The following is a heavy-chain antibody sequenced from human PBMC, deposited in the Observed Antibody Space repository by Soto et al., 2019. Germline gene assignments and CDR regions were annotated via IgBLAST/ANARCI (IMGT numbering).Heavy chain of an antibody. Sequence: PGGSLRLSCAASGCTFSSYAMIWVRQAPGKGLELVSAISGSGGSTYYADSVKGRFTISRDNSKNTLYLQMNSLRAEDTAVYYCVKDHAPYYYYGMDVWGQGTTVPVSS. J-gene: IGHJ6*02. CDR3: VKDHAPYYYYGMDV. CDR2: ISGSGGST. CDR1: GCTFSSYA. V-gene: IGHV3-23*01.